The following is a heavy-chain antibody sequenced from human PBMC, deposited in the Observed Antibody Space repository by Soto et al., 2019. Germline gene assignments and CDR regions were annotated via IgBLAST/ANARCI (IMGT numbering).Heavy chain of an antibody. CDR2: ISAYNGNT. V-gene: IGHV1-18*01. Sequence: GASVKVSCNASGYTFTSYGITWVRQAPGQGHEWMGWISAYNGNTNYAQKLQGRVTMTTDTSTCTAHLELMSLTSNDTAVYYCARSVTIFGVVTPDDYYYSGMDVGGQGTTVTVSS. D-gene: IGHD3-3*01. CDR1: GYTFTSYG. CDR3: ARSVTIFGVVTPDDYYYSGMDV. J-gene: IGHJ6*02.